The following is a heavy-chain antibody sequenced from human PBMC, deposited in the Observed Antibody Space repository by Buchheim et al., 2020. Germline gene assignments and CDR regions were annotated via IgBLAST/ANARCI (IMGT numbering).Heavy chain of an antibody. CDR2: ISYDGSNK. J-gene: IGHJ4*02. D-gene: IGHD6-13*01. CDR3: ARDPTLAAAGMDYYFDY. V-gene: IGHV3-30*04. CDR1: GFTFSSYA. Sequence: QVQLVESGGGVVQPGRSLRLSCAASGFTFSSYAMHWVRQAPGKGLEWVAVISYDGSNKYYADSVKGRFTISRDNSKNKLYLQMNSLRAEDTAVYYCARDPTLAAAGMDYYFDYWGQGTL.